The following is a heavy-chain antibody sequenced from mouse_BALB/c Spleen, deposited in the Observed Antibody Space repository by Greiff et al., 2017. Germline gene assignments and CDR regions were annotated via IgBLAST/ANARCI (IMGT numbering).Heavy chain of an antibody. Sequence: EVQLQQSGPELVKPGASVKISCKASGYTFTDYNMHWVKQSHGKSLEWIGYIYPYNGGTGYNQKFKSKVTLTVDNSSSTAYMELRSLTSEDSAVYYCARSGIGNAMDYWGQGTSVTVSS. CDR2: IYPYNGGT. CDR3: ARSGIGNAMDY. J-gene: IGHJ4*01. D-gene: IGHD2-14*01. CDR1: GYTFTDYN. V-gene: IGHV1S29*02.